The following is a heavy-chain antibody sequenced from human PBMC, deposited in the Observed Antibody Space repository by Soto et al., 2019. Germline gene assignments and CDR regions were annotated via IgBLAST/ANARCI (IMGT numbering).Heavy chain of an antibody. J-gene: IGHJ4*02. Sequence: QITLKESGPTLVKPTQTLTLTCTFSGFSFTTDGMGVGWIRQSPGKALDWLALLYWDDDKRYSPYLKSRLTIPKDASRNQVVLTLTNMDPADTATYYCAHRYWAASGTRYYFDYWGQGTMVTVSS. CDR3: AHRYWAASGTRYYFDY. CDR2: LYWDDDK. V-gene: IGHV2-5*02. D-gene: IGHD6-13*01. CDR1: GFSFTTDGMG.